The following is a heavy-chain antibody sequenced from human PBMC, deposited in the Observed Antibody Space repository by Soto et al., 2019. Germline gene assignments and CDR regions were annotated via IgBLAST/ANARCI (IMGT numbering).Heavy chain of an antibody. CDR1: GFNFSNFA. CDR2: IDSRGRTL. V-gene: IGHV3-11*01. Sequence: PGGSLRLSCVVSGFNFSNFAMSWVRQAPGKGLEWLAFIDSRGRTLSYADSVRGRFTISRDNAENSVYLQMDSLRADDTAVYYCARQAARNYIDSWGQGNSVTVSS. CDR3: ARQAARNYIDS. D-gene: IGHD6-6*01. J-gene: IGHJ4*02.